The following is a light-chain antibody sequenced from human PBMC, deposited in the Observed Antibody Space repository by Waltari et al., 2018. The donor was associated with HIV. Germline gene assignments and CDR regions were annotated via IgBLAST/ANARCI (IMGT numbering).Light chain of an antibody. V-gene: IGLV2-14*01. CDR2: EVS. Sequence: QSALTQPASVSGSPGQSITISCTGTSSDVGGYNYVSCYQQHTGKAPKLMIYEVSNRPSGVSNRFSGSKSGNTASLTISGLQAEDESDYYCSSYTSSSTYVVFGGGTKLTVL. CDR3: SSYTSSSTYVV. J-gene: IGLJ2*01. CDR1: SSDVGGYNY.